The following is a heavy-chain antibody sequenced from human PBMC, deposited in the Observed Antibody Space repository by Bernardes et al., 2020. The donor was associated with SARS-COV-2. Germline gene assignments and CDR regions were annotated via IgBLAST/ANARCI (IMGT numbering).Heavy chain of an antibody. CDR2: ISSSSSYI. Sequence: GGSLRLSRAASGFTFSSYSMNWVRQAPGKGLEWVSSISSSSSYIYYADSVKGRFTISRDNAKNSLYLQMNSLRAEDTAVYYCARGTIFGVDSYGMDVWGQGTTVTVSS. D-gene: IGHD3-3*01. V-gene: IGHV3-21*01. CDR1: GFTFSSYS. J-gene: IGHJ6*02. CDR3: ARGTIFGVDSYGMDV.